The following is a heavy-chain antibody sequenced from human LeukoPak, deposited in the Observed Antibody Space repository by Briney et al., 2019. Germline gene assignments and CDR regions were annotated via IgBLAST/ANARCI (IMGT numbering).Heavy chain of an antibody. V-gene: IGHV3-30*18. J-gene: IGHJ4*02. CDR3: AKPEDGYTFDY. Sequence: GGSLRLSCSASGFSFIDFAMHWVRQAPGKGLEWVAVISYDGSNKYYADSVKGRFTISRDNSKNTLYLQMNSLRAEDTAVYYCAKPEDGYTFDYWGQGTLVTVSS. CDR2: ISYDGSNK. D-gene: IGHD5-24*01. CDR1: GFSFIDFA.